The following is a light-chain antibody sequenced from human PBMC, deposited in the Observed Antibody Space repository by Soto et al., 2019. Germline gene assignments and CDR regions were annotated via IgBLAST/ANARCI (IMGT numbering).Light chain of an antibody. Sequence: EIVLTQSPATLSLSPGERATLSCRASQSLSSYLAWYQQKPGQAPRLLIYDTSNRATGIPARYSGSGSGTDFTLTISSLEREDFAVYYCQQRSNWPRTLGKVTKLEI. J-gene: IGKJ2*02. CDR1: QSLSSY. CDR3: QQRSNWPRT. V-gene: IGKV3-11*01. CDR2: DTS.